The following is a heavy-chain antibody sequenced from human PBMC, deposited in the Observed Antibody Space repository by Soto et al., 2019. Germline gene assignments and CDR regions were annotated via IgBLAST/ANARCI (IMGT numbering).Heavy chain of an antibody. CDR1: GGSIISYY. J-gene: IGHJ4*02. Sequence: PSETLSLTCTVSGGSIISYYWSWIRQPPWKGLEWIGYIYYSGSTNYNPSLKSRLTISVDTSKNQFSLKLSSVTAADTAVYYCARSDHYYYDSSGYWDYWGQGTLVTVS. V-gene: IGHV4-59*08. D-gene: IGHD3-22*01. CDR2: IYYSGST. CDR3: ARSDHYYYDSSGYWDY.